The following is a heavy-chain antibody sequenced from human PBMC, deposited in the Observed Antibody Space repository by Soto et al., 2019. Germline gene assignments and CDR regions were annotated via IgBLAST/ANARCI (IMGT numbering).Heavy chain of an antibody. D-gene: IGHD1-26*01. Sequence: VGSLSLSCAASGFTFSSYAMSWVRHAPGKGLEWVSAISGTGGSTYYADSVKGLFTISRDNSKNTLYLQMNSLRAEDTAVYYCAKDPLEGYSGSSYYFDYWGQGTLVTVSS. CDR2: ISGTGGST. V-gene: IGHV3-23*01. CDR3: AKDPLEGYSGSSYYFDY. CDR1: GFTFSSYA. J-gene: IGHJ4*02.